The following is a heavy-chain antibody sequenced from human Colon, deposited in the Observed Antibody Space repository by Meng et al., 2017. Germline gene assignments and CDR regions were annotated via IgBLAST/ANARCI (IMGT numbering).Heavy chain of an antibody. CDR3: ARDPSNRGAFFDP. CDR2: VHDSGDT. V-gene: IGHV4-31*11. CDR1: GGSISGDGYY. D-gene: IGHD3-10*01. Sequence: GQLQTSGPGLVKPSQTLSLTCVVSGGSISGDGYYWSWIRQHPGKGLEWIGYVHDSGDTYYKSSLKSRITISIDTSENQFSLKLKPVTAADTAVYYCARDPSNRGAFFDPWGQGTLVTVSS. J-gene: IGHJ5*02.